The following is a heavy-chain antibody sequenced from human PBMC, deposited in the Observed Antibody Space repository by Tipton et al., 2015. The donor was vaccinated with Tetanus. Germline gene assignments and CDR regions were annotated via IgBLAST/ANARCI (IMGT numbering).Heavy chain of an antibody. CDR1: GGSFSGYY. D-gene: IGHD5-18*01. CDR2: IHPSGST. CDR3: ARGVDRAKAGTD. Sequence: TLSLTCAVYGGSFSGYYCSWIRQSPGRGLEWIGEIHPSGSTYYNPSFTSRITPSQDTSKNQFSLKLNSATAADTAVYYCARGVDRAKAGTDWGQGTLVTVSS. J-gene: IGHJ4*02. V-gene: IGHV4-34*01.